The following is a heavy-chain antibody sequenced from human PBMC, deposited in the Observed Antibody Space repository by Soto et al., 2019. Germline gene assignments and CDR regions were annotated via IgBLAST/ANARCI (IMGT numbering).Heavy chain of an antibody. J-gene: IGHJ4*02. CDR1: GYTFTSYA. V-gene: IGHV1-3*01. CDR3: ARDLGGWPDY. D-gene: IGHD5-12*01. CDR2: INADNGNT. Sequence: HVQLVQSGAQVKKPGASVKVPCKASGYTFTSYAIHWVRQAHGQRLEWMGWINADNGNTKFSQKFQERVTITRDTSASTAYMEQSILRSEETAVYDCARDLGGWPDYWGQGTMVTVSS.